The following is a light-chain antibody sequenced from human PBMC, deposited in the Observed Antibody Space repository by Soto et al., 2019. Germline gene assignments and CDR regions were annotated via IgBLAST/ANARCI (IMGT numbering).Light chain of an antibody. CDR2: DVS. CDR1: SSDFGGYNY. CDR3: CSYAGSYTYV. J-gene: IGLJ1*01. Sequence: QSVLTQPRSVSGSPGQSVTISCTGTSSDFGGYNYVSWYQQHPGKAPKLMIYDVSKRPSGVPDRFSGSKSGNTASLTISVLQAEDEADYYCCSYAGSYTYVFGTGTKVTVL. V-gene: IGLV2-11*01.